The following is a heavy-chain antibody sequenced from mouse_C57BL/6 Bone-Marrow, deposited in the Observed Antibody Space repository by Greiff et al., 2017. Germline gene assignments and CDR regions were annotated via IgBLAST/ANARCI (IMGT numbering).Heavy chain of an antibody. CDR2: INPGSGGT. D-gene: IGHD2-2*01. J-gene: IGHJ1*03. Sequence: VQLQQSGAELVRPGASVKMSCKASGYAFTNYLIKWVKQRPGQGLEWIGVINPGSGGTNYNEKFKGKATLTADKSSSTAYMQLSSLTSEDFAVYYCARRSRLIPFACFGCWGKGITVT. CDR1: GYAFTNYL. CDR3: ARRSRLIPFACFGC. V-gene: IGHV1-54*01.